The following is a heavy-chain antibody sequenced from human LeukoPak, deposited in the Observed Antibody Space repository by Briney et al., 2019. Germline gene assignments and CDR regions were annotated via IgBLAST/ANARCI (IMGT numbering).Heavy chain of an antibody. CDR3: ARDVGATYFDY. V-gene: IGHV4-31*03. J-gene: IGHJ4*02. D-gene: IGHD1-26*01. CDR1: GGSISSGAYY. CDR2: IYYTGGT. Sequence: SQTLSLTCTVSGGSISSGAYYWSWIRQHPGKGLEWIGYIYYTGGTYYNPSLKSRLNISMDTSKNQFSLKLSSVTAADTAFYYCARDVGATYFDYWGQGTLVTVSS.